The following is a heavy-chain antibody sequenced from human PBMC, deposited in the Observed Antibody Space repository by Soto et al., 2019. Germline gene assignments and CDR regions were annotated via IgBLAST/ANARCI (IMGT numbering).Heavy chain of an antibody. CDR3: VRSGGYSSAYNEENAFDI. D-gene: IGHD6-25*01. J-gene: IGHJ3*02. CDR2: IYYSGST. Sequence: SEPKPVSYTVAGGNIGSYYWSCIRQTPEKGLEWIGYIYYSGSTNYNPSLKSRVTISVDTSKNQFSLKLSSVAAADTAVYYCVRSGGYSSAYNEENAFDIWGQGTMVTVSS. V-gene: IGHV4-59*01. CDR1: GGNIGSYY.